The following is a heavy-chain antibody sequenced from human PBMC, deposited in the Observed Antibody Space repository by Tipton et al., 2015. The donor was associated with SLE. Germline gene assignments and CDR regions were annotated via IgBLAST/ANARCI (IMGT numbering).Heavy chain of an antibody. V-gene: IGHV4-39*07. Sequence: TLSLTCAVSGDSISRTNYYWGWIRQAPGKGLEWIGTIYYSGHTFYNPSLKSRVTLSVDTSKNQFSLKLSSVTAADTAVYYCVRELDTFEIWGPGTMVTVSS. CDR3: VRELDTFEI. CDR1: GDSISRTNYY. CDR2: IYYSGHT. J-gene: IGHJ3*02.